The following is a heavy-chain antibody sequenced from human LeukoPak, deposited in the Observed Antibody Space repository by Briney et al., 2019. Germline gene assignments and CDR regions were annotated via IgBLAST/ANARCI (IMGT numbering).Heavy chain of an antibody. V-gene: IGHV3-23*01. Sequence: GASVKVSCKASGGTFSSYGMSWVRQAPGKGLEWVSAISGSGGSTYYADSVKGRFTISRDNSKNTLYLQMNSLRAEDTAVYYCAKTGQFRGVIDYWGQGTLVTISS. CDR2: ISGSGGST. D-gene: IGHD3-10*01. CDR3: AKTGQFRGVIDY. CDR1: GGTFSSYG. J-gene: IGHJ4*02.